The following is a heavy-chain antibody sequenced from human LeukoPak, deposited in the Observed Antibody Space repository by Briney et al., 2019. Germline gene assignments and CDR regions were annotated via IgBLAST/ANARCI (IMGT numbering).Heavy chain of an antibody. J-gene: IGHJ4*02. V-gene: IGHV4-30-2*01. CDR2: IYHSGST. Sequence: PSETLSLTCTVSGGSISSGGYYWSWIRQPPGKGLEWIGYIYHSGSTYYNPSLKSRVTISVDRSKNQFSLKLSSVTAADTAVYYCARSLRQWTFDYWGQGALVTVSS. CDR3: ARSLRQWTFDY. CDR1: GGSISSGGYY. D-gene: IGHD6-19*01.